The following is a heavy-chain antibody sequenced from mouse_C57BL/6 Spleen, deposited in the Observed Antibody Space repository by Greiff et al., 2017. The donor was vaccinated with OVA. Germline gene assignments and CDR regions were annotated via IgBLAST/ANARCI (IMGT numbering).Heavy chain of an antibody. D-gene: IGHD3-2*02. CDR3: TISGTAY. CDR1: GYTFTDYE. Sequence: VQLQQSGAELVRPGASVTLSCKASGYTFTDYEMHWVKQTPVHGLEWIGAIDPETGGTDYNQKFKGKDILTADKSSSTAYMELRSLASEDSAVYYCTISGTAYWGQGTLVTVSA. J-gene: IGHJ3*01. V-gene: IGHV1-15*01. CDR2: IDPETGGT.